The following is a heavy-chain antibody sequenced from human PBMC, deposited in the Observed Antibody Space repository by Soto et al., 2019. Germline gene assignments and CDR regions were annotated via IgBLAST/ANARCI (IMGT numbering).Heavy chain of an antibody. CDR2: ISAYNGNT. CDR1: GYTFTSYG. CDR3: ARDADYLQRYYAYGMDV. V-gene: IGHV1-18*01. Sequence: ASVKVSCKASGYTFTSYGISWVRQAPGQGLEWMGWISAYNGNTNYAQKLQGRVTMTTDTSTSTAYMELRSLRSDDTAVYYCARDADYLQRYYAYGMDVWGQGTTVTVSS. D-gene: IGHD4-17*01. J-gene: IGHJ6*02.